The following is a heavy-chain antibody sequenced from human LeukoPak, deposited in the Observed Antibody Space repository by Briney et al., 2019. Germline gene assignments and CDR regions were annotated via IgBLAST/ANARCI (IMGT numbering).Heavy chain of an antibody. CDR2: TRSKAYGGTT. J-gene: IGHJ4*02. V-gene: IGHV3-49*03. CDR1: GFTFGDYA. Sequence: GGSLRLSCTASGFTFGDYAMSWFRQAPGKGLEWVGFTRSKAYGGTTEYAASVKGRFTISRDDSKSIAYLQMNSLKTEDTAVYYCTSNHDSSGYTPDHWGQGTLVTVS. D-gene: IGHD3-22*01. CDR3: TSNHDSSGYTPDH.